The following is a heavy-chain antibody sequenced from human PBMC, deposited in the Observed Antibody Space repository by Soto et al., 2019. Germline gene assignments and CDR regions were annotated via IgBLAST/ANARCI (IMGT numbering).Heavy chain of an antibody. J-gene: IGHJ4*02. CDR1: GFTFSSYA. V-gene: IGHV3-23*01. CDR3: AKICRPLGTMVRGPIRQYYFDY. D-gene: IGHD3-10*01. CDR2: ISGSGGST. Sequence: PGGSLRLSCAASGFTFSSYAMSWVRQAPGKGLEWVSAISGSGGSTYYADSVKGRFTISRDNSKNTLYLQMNSLSAEDTAVYYCAKICRPLGTMVRGPIRQYYFDYWGQGTLVTVSS.